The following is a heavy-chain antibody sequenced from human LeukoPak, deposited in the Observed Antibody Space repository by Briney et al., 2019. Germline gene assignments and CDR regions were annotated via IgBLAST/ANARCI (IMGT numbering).Heavy chain of an antibody. CDR3: ARDPLHSSSWYYEVVY. D-gene: IGHD6-13*01. J-gene: IGHJ4*02. V-gene: IGHV1-18*01. Sequence: ASVKVSCKASGYTFTSYGISWVRQAPGQGLEWMGWISAYNGNTNYAQKLQGRVTMTTDTSTSTAYMELRSLRSDDTAVYYCARDPLHSSSWYYEVVYWGQGTLVTVSS. CDR1: GYTFTSYG. CDR2: ISAYNGNT.